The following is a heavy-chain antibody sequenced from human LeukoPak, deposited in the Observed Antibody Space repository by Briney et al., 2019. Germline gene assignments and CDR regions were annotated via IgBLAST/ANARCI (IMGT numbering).Heavy chain of an antibody. CDR2: IYYSGST. J-gene: IGHJ6*03. CDR3: ARESIAAAPGHYYYMDV. D-gene: IGHD6-13*01. Sequence: PSETLSLTCTVSGGSISSYYWSWIRQPPGKGLEWIGYIYYSGSTNYNPSLKSRVTISVDTSKNQFSLKLSSVTAADTAVYYCARESIAAAPGHYYYMDVWGKGTTVTVSS. CDR1: GGSISSYY. V-gene: IGHV4-59*01.